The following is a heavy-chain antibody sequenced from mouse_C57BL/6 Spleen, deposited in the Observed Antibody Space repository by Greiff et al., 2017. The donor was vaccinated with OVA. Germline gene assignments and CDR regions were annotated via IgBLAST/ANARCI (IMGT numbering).Heavy chain of an antibody. CDR1: GFTFSSYA. CDR3: ARDPITTVPYWYFDV. J-gene: IGHJ1*03. V-gene: IGHV5-4*01. Sequence: EVKLVESAGGLVKPGGSLKLSCAASGFTFSSYAMSWVRQTPEKRLEWVATISDGGSYTYYPDNVKGRFTISRDNAKNNLYLQMSHLKSEDTAMYYCARDPITTVPYWYFDVWGTGTTVTVSS. D-gene: IGHD1-1*01. CDR2: ISDGGSYT.